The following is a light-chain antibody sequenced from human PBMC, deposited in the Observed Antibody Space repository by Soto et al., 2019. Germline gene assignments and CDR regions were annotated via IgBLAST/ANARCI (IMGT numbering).Light chain of an antibody. V-gene: IGKV1-17*01. CDR3: QQYTNTNNPWM. J-gene: IGKJ1*01. CDR2: DAS. CDR1: QGIGNA. Sequence: DIQMTQSPSSLSASVGDRVTITCRASQGIGNALGWYQQKPGKPPKVLVYDASTLQSGVASRFSGSGSGTEFTLIISGLQPDDSATYYCQQYTNTNNPWMFGQGTKVDIK.